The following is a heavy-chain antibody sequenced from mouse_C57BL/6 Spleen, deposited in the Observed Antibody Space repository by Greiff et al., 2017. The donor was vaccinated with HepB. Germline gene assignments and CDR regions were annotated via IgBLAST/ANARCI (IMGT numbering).Heavy chain of an antibody. J-gene: IGHJ3*01. CDR3: ARGGYYVSFAY. Sequence: LVESGAELVRPGASVKLSCKASGYTFTDYYINWVKQRPGQGLEWIARIYPGSGNTYYNEKFKGKATLTAEKSSSTAYMQLSSLTSEDSAVYFCARGGYYVSFAYWGQGTLVTVSA. CDR2: IYPGSGNT. D-gene: IGHD2-3*01. CDR1: GYTFTDYY. V-gene: IGHV1-76*01.